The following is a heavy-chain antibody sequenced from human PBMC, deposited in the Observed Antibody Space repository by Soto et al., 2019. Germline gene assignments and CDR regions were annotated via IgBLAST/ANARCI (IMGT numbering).Heavy chain of an antibody. CDR3: ARYNSYAIDY. Sequence: PSETLSLTCTVSGTSISSYYWSWIRQPPGRGLEWIANIHYSGTTNYNPSLASRVTLSVDTSKNQFSLKMTSVTAADRAMYFCARYNSYAIDYWGRGTLVTVSS. CDR1: GTSISSYY. CDR2: IHYSGTT. J-gene: IGHJ4*02. V-gene: IGHV4-59*01. D-gene: IGHD2-8*01.